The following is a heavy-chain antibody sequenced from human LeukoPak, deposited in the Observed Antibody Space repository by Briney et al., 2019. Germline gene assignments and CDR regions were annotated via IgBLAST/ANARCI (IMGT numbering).Heavy chain of an antibody. Sequence: GGSLRLSCAASGFTFSSYAMTWVRQAPGKGLEWVSAISGSGGSTYYADSVKGRFTISRDNSKNTLFLQMNSLKTEDTAVYYCTTPSTSGYQYWGQGTLVTVSS. CDR3: TTPSTSGYQY. CDR1: GFTFSSYA. CDR2: ISGSGGST. D-gene: IGHD3-22*01. V-gene: IGHV3-23*01. J-gene: IGHJ4*02.